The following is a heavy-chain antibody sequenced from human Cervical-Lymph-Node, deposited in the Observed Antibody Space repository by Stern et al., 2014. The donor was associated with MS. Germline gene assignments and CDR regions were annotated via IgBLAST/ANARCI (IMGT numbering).Heavy chain of an antibody. CDR2: ISSSAISI. D-gene: IGHD5-24*01. Sequence: QVQLVQSGGGLVKPGGSLRLSCAASGFTFSDYYMTWIRQAPGKGPEWVSYISSSAISIYYTDSVKGRFIISRDNAKNSLYLQMNTLRAEDTAVYYCARLKDGYHLDYWGQGSLVAVS. V-gene: IGHV3-11*01. CDR3: ARLKDGYHLDY. CDR1: GFTFSDYY. J-gene: IGHJ4*02.